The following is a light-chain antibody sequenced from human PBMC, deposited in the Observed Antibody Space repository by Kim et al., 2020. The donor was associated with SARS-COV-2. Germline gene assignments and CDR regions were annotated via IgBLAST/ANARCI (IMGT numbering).Light chain of an antibody. CDR1: NIGIKK. CDR3: QVWDSSSVI. Sequence: SYELTQPLSMSVAIGQTARISCGRNNIGIKKVHWYQQKPGQSPVLVIYRDSNRPSVIPERFSGSNSGNTATLTISRAQAADEADYYCQVWDSSSVIYGLGTKLSV. J-gene: IGLJ2*01. CDR2: RDS. V-gene: IGLV3-9*01.